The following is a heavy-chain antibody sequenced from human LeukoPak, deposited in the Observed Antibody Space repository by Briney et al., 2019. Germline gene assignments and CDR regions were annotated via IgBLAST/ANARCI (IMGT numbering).Heavy chain of an antibody. V-gene: IGHV4-59*01. Sequence: TSSETLSLTCSVSDYSISTYYWSWIRQPPGRGLEWIGFVYYSGSARYNPSLRGRVSLTIDTSENQFSLRLNSLTAADTAVYYCVRASRYDANFDDWGQGTLVTVSS. D-gene: IGHD1-1*01. CDR1: DYSISTYY. CDR3: VRASRYDANFDD. J-gene: IGHJ4*02. CDR2: VYYSGSA.